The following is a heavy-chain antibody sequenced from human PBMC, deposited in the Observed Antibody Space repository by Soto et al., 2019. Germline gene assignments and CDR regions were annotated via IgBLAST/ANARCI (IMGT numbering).Heavy chain of an antibody. CDR3: ARGGWGRYFVL. D-gene: IGHD3-10*01. CDR2: IKQGGSEK. V-gene: IGHV3-7*05. J-gene: IGHJ2*01. Sequence: VQLVESGGGLVQPGGSLRLSCAASGFTFTTYWMKWVRQAPGKGLEWVADIKQGGSEKYYVDSVKGRFTIARDNAKNSLYLQMNSLRAEDAAVYYCARGGWGRYFVLWGRGTLGTVSS. CDR1: GFTFTTYW.